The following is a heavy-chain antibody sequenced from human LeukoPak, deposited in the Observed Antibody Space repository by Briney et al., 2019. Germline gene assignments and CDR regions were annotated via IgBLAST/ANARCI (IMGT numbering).Heavy chain of an antibody. J-gene: IGHJ4*02. CDR3: ARLRVSGSYLYYFDY. CDR1: NGSISNYH. Sequence: PSETLSLTCTVSNGSISNYHWSWVRQPPGKGLEWIGYILTSGTTNYNPSLKSRLTISVDTSKNQFTLKLSSVTAADTAVYYCARLRVSGSYLYYFDYWGQGTLVSASS. V-gene: IGHV4-4*09. D-gene: IGHD1-26*01. CDR2: ILTSGTT.